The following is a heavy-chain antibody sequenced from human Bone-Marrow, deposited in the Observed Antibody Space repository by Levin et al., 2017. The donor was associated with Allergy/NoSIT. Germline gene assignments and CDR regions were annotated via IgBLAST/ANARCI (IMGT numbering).Heavy chain of an antibody. V-gene: IGHV4-34*01. J-gene: IGHJ4*02. CDR3: ARARFKQWLVPFDY. CDR2: INHSGST. CDR1: GGSFSGYY. D-gene: IGHD6-19*01. Sequence: SETLSLTCAVYGGSFSGYYWSWIRQPPGKGLEWIGEINHSGSTNYNPSLKSRVTISVDTSKNQFSLKLSSVTAADTAVYYCARARFKQWLVPFDYWGQGTLVTVSS.